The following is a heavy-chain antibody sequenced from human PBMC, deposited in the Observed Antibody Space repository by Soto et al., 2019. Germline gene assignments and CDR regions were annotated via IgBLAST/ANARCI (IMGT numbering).Heavy chain of an antibody. V-gene: IGHV3-30*18. Sequence: PVGSLRLSCAASGFTFSSYGMHWVRQAPGKGLEWVAVISYDGSNKYYADSVKGRFTISRDNSKNTLYLQMSSLRAEDTAVYYCAKEGSGSYPLFDPWGQGTLVTVSS. J-gene: IGHJ5*02. CDR2: ISYDGSNK. D-gene: IGHD3-10*01. CDR1: GFTFSSYG. CDR3: AKEGSGSYPLFDP.